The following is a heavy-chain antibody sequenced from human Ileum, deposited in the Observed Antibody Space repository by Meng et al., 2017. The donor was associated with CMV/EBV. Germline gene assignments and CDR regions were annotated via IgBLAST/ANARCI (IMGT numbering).Heavy chain of an antibody. Sequence: QVQLRESGPGWVKPSQTLSLTCTVYGDSITSGSPYWSWIRQPAGKGLEWIGRIHTSGTTHYNPSLRSRITISVDTSKNQFSLNLSSVTAADTAVYFCAGRRRDWGSGEGYFDLWGQGTLVTVSS. J-gene: IGHJ5*02. V-gene: IGHV4-61*02. CDR1: GDSITSGSPY. CDR2: IHTSGTT. CDR3: AGRRRDWGSGEGYFDL. D-gene: IGHD3/OR15-3a*01.